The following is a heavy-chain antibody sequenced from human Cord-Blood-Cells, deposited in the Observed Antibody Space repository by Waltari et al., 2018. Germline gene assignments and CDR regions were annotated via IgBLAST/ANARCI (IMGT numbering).Heavy chain of an antibody. CDR1: GYTFTSYD. Sequence: QVQLVQSGAEVKKPGASVKVSCKASGYTFTSYDINRVRQATGTRLEWRGWMNPNSGNTGYAQKFQGRVTMTRNTSISTAYMELSSLRSEDTAVYYCARVGYGGTPGGYYYYMDVWGKGTTVTVSS. J-gene: IGHJ6*03. V-gene: IGHV1-8*01. D-gene: IGHD4-17*01. CDR3: ARVGYGGTPGGYYYYMDV. CDR2: MNPNSGNT.